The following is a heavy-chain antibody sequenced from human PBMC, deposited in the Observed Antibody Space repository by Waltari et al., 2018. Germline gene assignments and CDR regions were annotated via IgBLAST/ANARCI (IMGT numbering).Heavy chain of an antibody. CDR2: ISSSGSTI. J-gene: IGHJ4*02. V-gene: IGHV3-48*03. D-gene: IGHD1-26*01. CDR3: ARVAVGATPW. Sequence: EVQPVESGGGLVQPGGSLRLSCAASGFTFSSYEMNWVRQAPGKGLEWVSYISSSGSTIYYADSVKGRFTISRDNAKNSLYLQMNSLRAEDTAVYYCARVAVGATPWWGQGTLVTVSS. CDR1: GFTFSSYE.